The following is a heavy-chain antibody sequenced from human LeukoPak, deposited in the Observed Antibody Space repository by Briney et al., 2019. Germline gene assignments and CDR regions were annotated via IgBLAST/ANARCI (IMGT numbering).Heavy chain of an antibody. CDR2: INHSGST. Sequence: SETLSLTCAVYGGSFSGYYWSWIRQPPGKGLEWIGEINHSGSTNYNPSLKSRATMSVDTSKSQFSLKLSSVTAADTAVYYCARDRCSSTSRYIDYWGQGTLVTVSS. D-gene: IGHD2-2*02. J-gene: IGHJ4*02. CDR3: ARDRCSSTSRYIDY. CDR1: GGSFSGYY. V-gene: IGHV4-34*10.